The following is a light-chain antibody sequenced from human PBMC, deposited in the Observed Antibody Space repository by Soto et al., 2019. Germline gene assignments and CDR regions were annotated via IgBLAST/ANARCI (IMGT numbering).Light chain of an antibody. Sequence: AIQLTQSPSSLSSSVGDRVTITCRASQGIGSSSFAWYQQKPGNVPKLLIYDVSNLQGGVPSRFSGSGSGTDFTLTISRLQPEDYYCQQFDTYPFTFGQGTRLEIK. CDR3: QQFDTYPFT. CDR2: DVS. J-gene: IGKJ5*01. CDR1: QGIGSSS. V-gene: IGKV1-13*02.